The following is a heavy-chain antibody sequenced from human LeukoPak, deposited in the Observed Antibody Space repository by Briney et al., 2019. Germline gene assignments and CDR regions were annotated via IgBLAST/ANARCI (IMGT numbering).Heavy chain of an antibody. J-gene: IGHJ2*01. CDR2: ISYDGSNK. CDR3: AKDLGGGSGCYDL. Sequence: PGGSLRLSCAASGFTFSSYGMHWVRQAPGKGLEWVAIISYDGSNKYYADPVQGRFTISRDNSKNTLYLQMNSLRAEDTAVYYCAKDLGGGSGCYDLWGRGTLVTVSS. V-gene: IGHV3-30*18. D-gene: IGHD6-19*01. CDR1: GFTFSSYG.